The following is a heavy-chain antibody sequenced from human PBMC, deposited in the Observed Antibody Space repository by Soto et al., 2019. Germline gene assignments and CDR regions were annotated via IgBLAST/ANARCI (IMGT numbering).Heavy chain of an antibody. CDR3: ARDKRYSSSSSWFDP. V-gene: IGHV1-2*02. D-gene: IGHD6-6*01. CDR2: INPNSGGT. J-gene: IGHJ5*02. Sequence: QVQLVQSGAEVKKPGASVKVSCKASGYTFTGYYMHWVRQAPGQGLEWMGWINPNSGGTNYAQKFQGRVTMTRDTSISTDYMELSRLRSDDTAVYYCARDKRYSSSSSWFDPWGQGTLVTVSS. CDR1: GYTFTGYY.